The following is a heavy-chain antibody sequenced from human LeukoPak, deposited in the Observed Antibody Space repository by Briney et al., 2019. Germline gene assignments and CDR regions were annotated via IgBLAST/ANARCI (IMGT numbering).Heavy chain of an antibody. J-gene: IGHJ4*02. Sequence: GGSLRLSCAASGLTFSTYWMSWVRQAPGKGLEWVANIKQDGSERYYVDSVKGRFTISRDNAKKSLYLQMNGLRADDTAVYYYASDGGPFDNWGQGTLVTVSS. V-gene: IGHV3-7*01. CDR3: ASDGGPFDN. CDR2: IKQDGSER. CDR1: GLTFSTYW. D-gene: IGHD3-3*01.